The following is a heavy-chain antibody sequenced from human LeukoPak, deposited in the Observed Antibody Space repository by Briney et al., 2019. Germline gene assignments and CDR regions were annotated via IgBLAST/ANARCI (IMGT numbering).Heavy chain of an antibody. D-gene: IGHD1-1*01. V-gene: IGHV3-74*01. J-gene: IGHJ4*02. CDR3: ARGRPNYYFDY. Sequence: GGSLRLSCAASGFTFSSYWMHWVRQAPGKGLVWVSRITSADSSTSYADSVEGRFTISIDNAKNTLYLQMTSLRDEYTDVYYCARGRPNYYFDYWGQGTLVTVSS. CDR1: GFTFSSYW. CDR2: ITSADSST.